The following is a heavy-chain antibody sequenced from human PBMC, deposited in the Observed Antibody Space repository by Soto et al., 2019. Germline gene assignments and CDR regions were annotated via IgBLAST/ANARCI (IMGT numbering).Heavy chain of an antibody. V-gene: IGHV4-34*01. Sequence: SETLSPTCAVSGGSFGGYYWSWIRQPPGKGPEWSGEINHSGSTNYNPSLKSRVTISVDTSKNQFSLKLSSVTAADTAVYYCARGYYGSGSYSAYYYGMDVWGQGTTVTVSS. CDR1: GGSFGGYY. J-gene: IGHJ6*02. D-gene: IGHD3-10*01. CDR2: INHSGST. CDR3: ARGYYGSGSYSAYYYGMDV.